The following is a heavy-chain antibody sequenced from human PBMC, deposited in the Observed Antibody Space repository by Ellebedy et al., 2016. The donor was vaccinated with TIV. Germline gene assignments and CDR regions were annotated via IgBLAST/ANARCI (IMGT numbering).Heavy chain of an antibody. CDR1: GFTYDTYV. CDR2: TNGNEDNR. V-gene: IGHV3-23*01. CDR3: AKKHCTTTTCDAWGFFDF. Sequence: GGSLRLXCVASGFTYDTYVMSWVRQAPGKGLEWVSGTNGNEDNRFYADSVKGRFTISRDTSKSTLYLQMNSLRADDTAVYYCAKKHCTTTTCDAWGFFDFWGRGTLVTVSS. D-gene: IGHD2-2*01. J-gene: IGHJ4*02.